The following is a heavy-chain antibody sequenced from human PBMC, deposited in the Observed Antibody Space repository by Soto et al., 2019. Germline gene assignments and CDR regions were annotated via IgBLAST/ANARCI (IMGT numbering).Heavy chain of an antibody. CDR1: GFTFSSYW. Sequence: GGSLRLSCAASGFTFSSYWMSWVRQAPGKGLEWVANIKQDGSEKYYVDSVKGRFTISRDNAKNSLYLQMNSLRAEDTAVYYCARLHRGIWSGYYLFDYWGQGTLVTVSS. V-gene: IGHV3-7*01. D-gene: IGHD3-3*01. CDR3: ARLHRGIWSGYYLFDY. J-gene: IGHJ4*02. CDR2: IKQDGSEK.